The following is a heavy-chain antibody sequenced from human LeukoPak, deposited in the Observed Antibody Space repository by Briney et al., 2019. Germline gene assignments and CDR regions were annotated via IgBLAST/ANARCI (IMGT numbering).Heavy chain of an antibody. V-gene: IGHV4-59*08. CDR1: GSSISSYY. CDR2: IYYSGST. Sequence: SETLSLTCAVSGSSISSYYWSWIRQPPGKGLEWIGYIYYSGSTNYNPSLKSRVTISVDTSKNQFSLKLSSVTAADTAVYYCTRSLYCSGGSCYGYWGQGTLVTVSS. D-gene: IGHD2-15*01. J-gene: IGHJ4*02. CDR3: TRSLYCSGGSCYGY.